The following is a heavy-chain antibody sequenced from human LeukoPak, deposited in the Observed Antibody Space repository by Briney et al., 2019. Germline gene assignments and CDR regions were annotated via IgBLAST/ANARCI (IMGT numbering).Heavy chain of an antibody. V-gene: IGHV4-59*12. CDR1: GGSISSYY. CDR3: ARGDGYYPFDY. J-gene: IGHJ4*02. D-gene: IGHD3-22*01. Sequence: SETLSLTCTVSGGSISSYYWSWIRQPPGKGLEWIGYIYYSGSTYYNPSLKSRVTISVDRSKNQFSLKLSSVTAADTAVYYCARGDGYYPFDYWGQGTLVTVSS. CDR2: IYYSGST.